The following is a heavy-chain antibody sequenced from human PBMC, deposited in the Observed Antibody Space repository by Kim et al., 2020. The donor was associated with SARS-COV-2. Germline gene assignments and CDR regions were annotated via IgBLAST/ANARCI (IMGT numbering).Heavy chain of an antibody. D-gene: IGHD2-21*01. J-gene: IGHJ6*03. V-gene: IGHV4-34*01. CDR3: ARGVITGYFFYYMDV. CDR1: GGSFSDYY. CDR2: INHSGST. Sequence: SETLSLTCAVYGGSFSDYYWSWIRQPPGKGLEWIGEINHSGSTNYNPPLKSRVTISVDTSKNQFSLKLTSVTAADTAVYFCARGVITGYFFYYMDVWGKGTTVTVSS.